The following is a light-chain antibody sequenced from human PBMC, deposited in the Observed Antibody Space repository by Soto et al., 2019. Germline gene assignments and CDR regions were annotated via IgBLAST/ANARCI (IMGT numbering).Light chain of an antibody. Sequence: DIQITQSPSSLSVSVGDRVTITCRASQDIRNYLAWYQQKPGKVPKLLIYAASTLQSGVPSRFSGSGSGTDFTLTINSLQPEDIATYYCQKYDRAPFTLGPGTKVDIK. V-gene: IGKV1-27*01. CDR1: QDIRNY. CDR2: AAS. J-gene: IGKJ3*01. CDR3: QKYDRAPFT.